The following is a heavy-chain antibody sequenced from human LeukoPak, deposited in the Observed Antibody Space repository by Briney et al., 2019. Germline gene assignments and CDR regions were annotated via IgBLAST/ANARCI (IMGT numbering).Heavy chain of an antibody. CDR3: TRQGGFDGSYVIPFDH. Sequence: WIRQPPGKGLEWIGRIRSKANTHATEYAASMKGRFTISRDDSANTAYLQMNSLKTEDTAVYYCTRQGGFDGSYVIPFDHWGQGTQVTVSS. J-gene: IGHJ4*02. V-gene: IGHV3-73*01. CDR2: IRSKANTHAT. D-gene: IGHD1-26*01.